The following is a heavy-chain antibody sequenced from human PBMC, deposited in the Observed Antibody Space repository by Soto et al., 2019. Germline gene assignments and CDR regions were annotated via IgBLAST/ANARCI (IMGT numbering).Heavy chain of an antibody. CDR2: IYYSGST. J-gene: IGHJ4*02. CDR1: GGSISSGGYY. D-gene: IGHD3-10*01. CDR3: ARDSYYGSGSPKGFDY. Sequence: PSETLSLTCTVAGGSISSGGYYWSWIRQHPGKGLEWIGYIYYSGSTYYNPSLKSRVTISVDTSKNQFSLKLSSVTAADTAVYYCARDSYYGSGSPKGFDYWGQGTLVTVSS. V-gene: IGHV4-31*03.